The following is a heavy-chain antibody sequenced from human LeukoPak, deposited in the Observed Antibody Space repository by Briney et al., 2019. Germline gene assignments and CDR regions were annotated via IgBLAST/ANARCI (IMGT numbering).Heavy chain of an antibody. Sequence: ASVEVSCKASGYTFTSYYMHWVRQAPGQGLEWMGIINPSGGSTSYAQKFQGRVTMTRDTSTSTVYMELSSLRSEDTAVYYCAREDYNFWSGYYTGGYYFDYWGQGTLVTVPS. CDR3: AREDYNFWSGYYTGGYYFDY. V-gene: IGHV1-46*01. CDR2: INPSGGST. D-gene: IGHD3-3*01. J-gene: IGHJ4*02. CDR1: GYTFTSYY.